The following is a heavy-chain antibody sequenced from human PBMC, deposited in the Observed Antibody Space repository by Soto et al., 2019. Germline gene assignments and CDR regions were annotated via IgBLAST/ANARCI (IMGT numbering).Heavy chain of an antibody. V-gene: IGHV4-31*03. Sequence: PSETLSLTCTVSGGSISSGGYYWSWIRQHPGKGLEWIGYIYYSGSTYYNPSLKSRVTISVDTSKNQFSLKLSSVTAADTAVYYCARDYRGNALWFGGGKMDVRGKGTTVTVSS. J-gene: IGHJ6*04. CDR3: ARDYRGNALWFGGGKMDV. CDR1: GGSISSGGYY. CDR2: IYYSGST. D-gene: IGHD3-10*01.